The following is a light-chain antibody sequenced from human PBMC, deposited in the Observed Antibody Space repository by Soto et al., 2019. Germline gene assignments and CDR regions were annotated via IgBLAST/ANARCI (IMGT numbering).Light chain of an antibody. J-gene: IGLJ2*01. CDR3: LLYFGGPLV. CDR2: DTN. Sequence: QAVVTQEPSLTVSPGGTVTLTCASSTGAVTSDYSPNWLQQKPGQAPRALIYDTNNKHSWTPARFSGSLLGGKAALTLSGVQPEDEAEYYCLLYFGGPLVFGGGTQLTVL. V-gene: IGLV7-43*01. CDR1: TGAVTSDYS.